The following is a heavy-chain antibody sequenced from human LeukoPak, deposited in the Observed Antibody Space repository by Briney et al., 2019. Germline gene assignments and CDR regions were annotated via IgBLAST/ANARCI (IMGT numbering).Heavy chain of an antibody. V-gene: IGHV1-2*04. J-gene: IGHJ4*02. CDR1: GYTFTGYY. Sequence: ASVKVSCKASGYTFTGYYMHWVRQAPGQGLEWMGWINPNSGGTNYAQKFQGWVTMTRDTSISTAYMELSRLRSDDTAVYYCARGASSTSSVDYWGQGTLVTVSS. D-gene: IGHD2-2*01. CDR2: INPNSGGT. CDR3: ARGASSTSSVDY.